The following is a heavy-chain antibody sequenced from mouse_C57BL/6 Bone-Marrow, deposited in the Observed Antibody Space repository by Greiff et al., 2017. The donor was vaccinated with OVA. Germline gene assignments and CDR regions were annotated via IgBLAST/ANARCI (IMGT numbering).Heavy chain of an antibody. CDR3: ARRLGRGDY. CDR2: INPYNGGT. V-gene: IGHV1-19*01. Sequence: EVQLQESGPVLVKPGASVKMSCKASGYTFTDYYMNWVKQSHGKSLEWIGVINPYNGGTSYNQKFKGKATLTVDKSSSTAYMELNSLTSEDSAVYFCARRLGRGDYWGQGTTLTVSS. J-gene: IGHJ2*01. CDR1: GYTFTDYY. D-gene: IGHD4-1*01.